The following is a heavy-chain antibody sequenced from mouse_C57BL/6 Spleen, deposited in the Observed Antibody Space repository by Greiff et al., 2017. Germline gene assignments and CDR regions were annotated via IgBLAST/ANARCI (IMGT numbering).Heavy chain of an antibody. J-gene: IGHJ4*01. Sequence: EVQLQESGPELVKPGASAKISCKASGYSFTGYYMNWVKQSPEKSLEWIGEINPSTGGTTYNQKFKAKATLTVDKSSSTAYMQLKSLTSEDSAVYYCARRGWLLLDAMGCWGQGTSVTVSS. V-gene: IGHV1-42*01. D-gene: IGHD2-3*01. CDR1: GYSFTGYY. CDR3: ARRGWLLLDAMGC. CDR2: INPSTGGT.